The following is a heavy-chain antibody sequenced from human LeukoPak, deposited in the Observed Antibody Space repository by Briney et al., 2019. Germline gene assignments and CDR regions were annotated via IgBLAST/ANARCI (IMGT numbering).Heavy chain of an antibody. V-gene: IGHV4-59*01. J-gene: IGHJ6*04. CDR3: AREGVALGSMDV. D-gene: IGHD3-3*01. Sequence: SETLSLTCTVSGGSISSYYWSWIRQPPGKGLEWIGYIYYSGSTNYNPSLKSRVTISVDTSKNQFSLKLSSVTAADTAAYYCAREGVALGSMDVWGKGTTVTVSS. CDR1: GGSISSYY. CDR2: IYYSGST.